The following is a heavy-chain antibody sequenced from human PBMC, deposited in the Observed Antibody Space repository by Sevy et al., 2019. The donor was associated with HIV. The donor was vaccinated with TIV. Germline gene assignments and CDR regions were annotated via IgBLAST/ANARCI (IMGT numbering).Heavy chain of an antibody. V-gene: IGHV3-30*03. CDR1: GFTFSSYG. CDR2: ISPDGTNK. CDR3: ATGYCSPICLIDY. D-gene: IGHD2-2*03. Sequence: GESLKISCAASGFTFSSYGIHWVRQAPGKGLEWVAVISPDGTNKYYGDSMRGRFTISRDNSKNTLYLQMDTVRVEDTAVYYCATGYCSPICLIDYWGQGTLVTVSS. J-gene: IGHJ4*02.